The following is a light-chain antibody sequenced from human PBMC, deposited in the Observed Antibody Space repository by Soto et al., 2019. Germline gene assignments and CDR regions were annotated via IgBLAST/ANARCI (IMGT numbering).Light chain of an antibody. CDR1: SSNIGAGYD. V-gene: IGLV1-40*01. Sequence: HSALTQPPSVSGAPGQRVTISCTGSSSNIGAGYDVHWYQQLPGTAPKLLIYGNSNRPSGVPDRFSGSKSGTSASLAITGLRAEDEADYYCQSYDSSLSGWVFGGGTKLTVL. J-gene: IGLJ3*02. CDR3: QSYDSSLSGWV. CDR2: GNS.